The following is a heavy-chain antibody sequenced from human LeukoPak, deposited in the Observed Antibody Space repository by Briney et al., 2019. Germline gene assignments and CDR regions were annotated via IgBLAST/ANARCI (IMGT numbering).Heavy chain of an antibody. CDR2: ISAASRGI. D-gene: IGHD6-19*01. CDR3: ARDLPTAVAGTDYFDY. CDR1: GFTFSTYS. Sequence: GGSLRLSCAASGFTFSTYSMSWVRQAPGKGLEWISHISAASRGIYYADTVKGRFTISRDNAKNSLYLQMNSLRAEDTAVYYCARDLPTAVAGTDYFDYWGQGTLVTVSS. J-gene: IGHJ4*02. V-gene: IGHV3-48*01.